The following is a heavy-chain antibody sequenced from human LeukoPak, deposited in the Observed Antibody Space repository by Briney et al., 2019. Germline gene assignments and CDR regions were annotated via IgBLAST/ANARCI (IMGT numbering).Heavy chain of an antibody. CDR1: GFTFSSYG. V-gene: IGHV3-30*18. J-gene: IGHJ3*02. Sequence: GRSLRLSCAASGFTFSSYGMHWVRQAPGKGLEWVAVISYDGSNKYYADSVKGRFTISRDNSKNTLYLQMNSLRAEDTAVYYCAKGGRRVWGSYRYNRSGDAFDIWGQGTMVTVSS. CDR3: AKGGRRVWGSYRYNRSGDAFDI. CDR2: ISYDGSNK. D-gene: IGHD3-16*02.